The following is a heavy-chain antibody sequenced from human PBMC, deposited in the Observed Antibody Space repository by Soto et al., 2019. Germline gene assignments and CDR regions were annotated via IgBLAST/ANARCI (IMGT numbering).Heavy chain of an antibody. CDR1: GFTFSNYA. D-gene: IGHD6-13*01. J-gene: IGHJ6*02. CDR2: ISHDGFNK. Sequence: QVQLVESGGGVVQPGRSLRLSCAASGFTFSNYAMHWVRQAPGKGLEWVAVISHDGFNKYYEDSVKGRFTISRDSSKNTLYLQMNSLRVEDTAMYSCARDSGSSWYFGMDVWGQGTTVTVSS. V-gene: IGHV3-30-3*01. CDR3: ARDSGSSWYFGMDV.